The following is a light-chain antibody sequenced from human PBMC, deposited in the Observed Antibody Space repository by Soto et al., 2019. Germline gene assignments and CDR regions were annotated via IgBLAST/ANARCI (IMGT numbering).Light chain of an antibody. J-gene: IGKJ3*01. Sequence: DIQMTQSPSSLSASVGDRVTITCQASQDINNCLNWYYQKPGKAPTLLIYDASNLETGVPSRFSGSGSGTHFTVTISSLQTEETATDYGQQYDNLPLTVGPGTKVEIK. CDR1: QDINNC. CDR3: QQYDNLPLT. V-gene: IGKV1-33*01. CDR2: DAS.